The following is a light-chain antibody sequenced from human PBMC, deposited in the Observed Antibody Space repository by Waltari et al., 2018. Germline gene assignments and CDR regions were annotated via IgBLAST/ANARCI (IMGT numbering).Light chain of an antibody. CDR1: QSVSSSY. J-gene: IGKJ1*01. V-gene: IGKV3-20*01. Sequence: EIVLTQSPGTLSLSPGERATLSCRASQSVSSSYLAWYQQKPGPAPRLLIYGASSRATGIPDRFSGSGSGTDFTLTISRLEPEDSAVYYCQQYGTSPPWTFGQGTKVEIK. CDR2: GAS. CDR3: QQYGTSPPWT.